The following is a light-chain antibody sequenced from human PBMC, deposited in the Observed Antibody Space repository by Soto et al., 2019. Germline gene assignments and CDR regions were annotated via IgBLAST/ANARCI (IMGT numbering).Light chain of an antibody. CDR1: SSDVGGYHY. CDR3: SSYTSSSTYV. J-gene: IGLJ1*01. V-gene: IGLV2-14*01. Sequence: QSVLTQPASVSGSPGQSITISCPGTSSDVGGYHYVSWYQQYPGKAPKVMIYDVSNRPSGVSNRFSGSKSGTTASLTISGLQAEDEADYYCSSYTSSSTYVFGTGTKVTVL. CDR2: DVS.